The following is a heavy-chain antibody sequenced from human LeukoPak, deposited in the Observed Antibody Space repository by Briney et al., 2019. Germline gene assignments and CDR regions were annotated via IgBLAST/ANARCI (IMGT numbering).Heavy chain of an antibody. CDR3: TRVGYIDEGIDY. J-gene: IGHJ4*02. Sequence: PGGSLRLSCAASGFTFSSYSLSWVRQAPGKGLEWVSSISSSGNYIYYADSLKGRFTISRDNAKNSLYLQMNSLRAEDTAIYYCTRVGYIDEGIDYWGQGTLVTVSS. D-gene: IGHD5-24*01. CDR1: GFTFSSYS. CDR2: ISSSGNYI. V-gene: IGHV3-21*01.